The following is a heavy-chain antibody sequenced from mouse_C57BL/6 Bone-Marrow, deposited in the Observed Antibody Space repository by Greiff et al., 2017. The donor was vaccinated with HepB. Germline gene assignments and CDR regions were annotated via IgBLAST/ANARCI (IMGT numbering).Heavy chain of an antibody. Sequence: EVKVVDSGGGLVQSGRSLRLSCATSGFTFSDFYMEWVRQAPGKGLEWIAASRNKANDYTTEYSASVKGRFIVSRDTSQSILYLQMNALRAEDTAIYYCARDALLDAMDYWGQGTSVTVSS. CDR2: SRNKANDYTT. D-gene: IGHD2-1*01. CDR1: GFTFSDFY. J-gene: IGHJ4*01. V-gene: IGHV7-1*01. CDR3: ARDALLDAMDY.